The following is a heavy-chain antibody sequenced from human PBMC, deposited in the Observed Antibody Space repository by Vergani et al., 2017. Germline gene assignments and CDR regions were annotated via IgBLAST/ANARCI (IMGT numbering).Heavy chain of an antibody. CDR1: GFSFSGYW. J-gene: IGHJ4*02. Sequence: EVQLVESGGGLIHPGGSLRLSCEGSGFSFSGYWMHWVRQSPEKGLVWVSRINSDGSSTSYADSVKGRFTISRDNAKNTLYLQMNSLRAEDTAVYYCARAGRYNWNDLPPNYWGQGTLVTVSS. V-gene: IGHV3-74*01. CDR2: INSDGSST. D-gene: IGHD1-1*01. CDR3: ARAGRYNWNDLPPNY.